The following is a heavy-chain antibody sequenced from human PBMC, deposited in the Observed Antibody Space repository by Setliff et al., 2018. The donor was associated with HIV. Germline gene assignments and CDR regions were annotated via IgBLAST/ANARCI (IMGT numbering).Heavy chain of an antibody. D-gene: IGHD2-21*01. J-gene: IGHJ4*02. V-gene: IGHV1-2*02. Sequence: ASVKVSCKASAYTFTDYYMHWVRQAPGQGLEWMGWINPNSGDTNYAQKFQGRVTMTRDTSIKTAYMELSSLRSDDTAVYYCTRGRGIIGALVYWGQGTLVTVSS. CDR3: TRGRGIIGALVY. CDR1: AYTFTDYY. CDR2: INPNSGDT.